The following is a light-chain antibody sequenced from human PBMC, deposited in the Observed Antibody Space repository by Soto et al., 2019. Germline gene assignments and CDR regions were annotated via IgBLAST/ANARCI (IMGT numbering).Light chain of an antibody. V-gene: IGKV3-20*01. J-gene: IGKJ1*01. CDR1: QSVSSSS. CDR2: DAS. Sequence: EIVLTQSPGTLSLSPGERATLSCRASQSVSSSSLAWYQQKPGQAPRLLIYDASSRATGIPNRFSGSGFGTDFTLTISRLEPEDFAVYYCHQYDRSSAFGQGTKVDI. CDR3: HQYDRSSA.